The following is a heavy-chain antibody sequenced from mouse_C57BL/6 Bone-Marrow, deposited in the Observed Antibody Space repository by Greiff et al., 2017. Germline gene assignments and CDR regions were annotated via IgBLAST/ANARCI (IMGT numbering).Heavy chain of an antibody. V-gene: IGHV1-19*01. CDR3: ARDYGNYFYYAMDY. Sequence: EVKVVESGPVLVKPGASVKMSCKASGYTFTDYYMNWVKQSHGKSLEWIGVINPYNGGTSYNQKFKGKATLTVDKSSSTAYMELNSLTSEDSAVYYCARDYGNYFYYAMDYWGQGTSVTVSS. J-gene: IGHJ4*01. CDR1: GYTFTDYY. CDR2: INPYNGGT. D-gene: IGHD2-1*01.